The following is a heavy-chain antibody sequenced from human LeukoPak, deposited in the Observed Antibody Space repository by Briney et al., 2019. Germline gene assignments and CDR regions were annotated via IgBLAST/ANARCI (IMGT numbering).Heavy chain of an antibody. CDR3: ASSRIRSQGVIYSPFY. Sequence: ASVKVSCKASGYTFTDYYMFWVRQAPGQGLEWMGLIHPNSGGTNYAQNFHGRVTMTSDTSISTAYMELSSLRSDDTAVYYCASSRIRSQGVIYSPFYWGQGTLVTVSS. CDR1: GYTFTDYY. CDR2: IHPNSGGT. J-gene: IGHJ4*02. D-gene: IGHD2-21*01. V-gene: IGHV1-2*02.